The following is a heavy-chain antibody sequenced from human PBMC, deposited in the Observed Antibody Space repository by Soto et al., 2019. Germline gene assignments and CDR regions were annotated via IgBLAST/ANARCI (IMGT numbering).Heavy chain of an antibody. V-gene: IGHV3-74*01. CDR2: INSDGSST. CDR3: ARDRDIVVVPAAGGYYYYGMDV. D-gene: IGHD2-2*01. J-gene: IGHJ6*02. CDR1: GFTFSSYW. Sequence: GGSLRLSCAASGFTFSSYWMHWVRQAPGKGLVWVSRINSDGSSTSYADSVKGRFTISRDNAKNTLYLQMNSLRAEDTAVYYCARDRDIVVVPAAGGYYYYGMDVWGQGTTVTVPS.